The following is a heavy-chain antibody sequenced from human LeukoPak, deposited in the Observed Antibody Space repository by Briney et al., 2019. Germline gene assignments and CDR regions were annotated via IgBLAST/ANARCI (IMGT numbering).Heavy chain of an antibody. J-gene: IGHJ5*01. CDR1: GDSISSSNS. CDR3: ARIGLYWLDS. V-gene: IGHV4-4*02. Sequence: SETLSLTCAVSGDSISSSNSWSWARQPPGKGLEWIAEIYLGGRTNYNPSLKSRVTISVDKSKNQFSLKLSSVTAADTAVYYCARIGLYWLDSWGQGTLVTVSS. CDR2: IYLGGRT.